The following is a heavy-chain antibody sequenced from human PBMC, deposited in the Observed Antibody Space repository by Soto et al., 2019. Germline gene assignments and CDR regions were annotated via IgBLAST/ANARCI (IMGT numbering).Heavy chain of an antibody. J-gene: IGHJ4*02. CDR2: IWSGGSNE. V-gene: IGHV3-33*01. D-gene: IGHD2-2*01. CDR1: GFTFSSYG. Sequence: QVQLVESGGGVVQPGRSLRLSCAASGFTFSSYGMHWVRQAPGKGLEWVAVIWSGGSNENYADSVKGRFTISRDNSKNMLYLQMNSLRAEDTAVYYCARGPGTSYFDYWGQGSGVTVSS. CDR3: ARGPGTSYFDY.